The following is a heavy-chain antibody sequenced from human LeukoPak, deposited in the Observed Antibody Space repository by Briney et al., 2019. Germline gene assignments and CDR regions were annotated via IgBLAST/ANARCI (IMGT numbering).Heavy chain of an antibody. CDR3: AKEGTASKSSDLDH. D-gene: IGHD1/OR15-1a*01. Sequence: GGSLRLSCAASGFTFDDYAMHWVRQAPGKGLEWVSGISWNSGSIGYADSVKGRFTISRDNAKNSLYLQMNSLTSEDTAVYYCAKEGTASKSSDLDHWGQGILVTVSS. V-gene: IGHV3-9*01. J-gene: IGHJ4*02. CDR1: GFTFDDYA. CDR2: ISWNSGSI.